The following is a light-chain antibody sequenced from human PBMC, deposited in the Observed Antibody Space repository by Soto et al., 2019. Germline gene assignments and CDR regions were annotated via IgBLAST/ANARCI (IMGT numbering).Light chain of an antibody. CDR3: SSYTSSGVV. Sequence: QSVLTQPASVSGSPGQSITISCTGTSSDVGGYNYVSWYQQHPGKAPKLMIYEVSNRPSGVSNRFSGSKSGNTASLIISGLQAEDEADYYCSSYTSSGVVFGGGTKLTVL. CDR1: SSDVGGYNY. CDR2: EVS. J-gene: IGLJ2*01. V-gene: IGLV2-14*01.